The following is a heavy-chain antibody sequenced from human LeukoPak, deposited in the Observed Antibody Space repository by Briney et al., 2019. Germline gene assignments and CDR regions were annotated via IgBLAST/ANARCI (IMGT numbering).Heavy chain of an antibody. V-gene: IGHV3-30-3*01. CDR1: GFTFSSYA. J-gene: IGHJ6*02. CDR2: ISYDGSNK. D-gene: IGHD6-6*01. CDR3: ARDSAPRDYYYYGMDV. Sequence: PGGSLRLSCAASGFTFSSYAMHWVRQAPGKGLEWVAVISYDGSNKYYADSVKGRFTISRDNSKNTLYLQMNSLRAEDTAVYYCARDSAPRDYYYYGMDVWGQGTTVTVS.